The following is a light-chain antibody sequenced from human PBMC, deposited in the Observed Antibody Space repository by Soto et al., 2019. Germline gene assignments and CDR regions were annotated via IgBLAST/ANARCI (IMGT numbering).Light chain of an antibody. J-gene: IGLJ1*01. V-gene: IGLV2-14*01. CDR3: SSFTSAYTFV. Sequence: QSVLTQPASVSGSPGQSIAISCTGTSSDVGGYNYVSWYQQHPGKAPKLLLSEVSNRPSGVSDRFSGSKSGNTASLTISGLQTQDEADYYCSSFTSAYTFVFGTGTKVT. CDR1: SSDVGGYNY. CDR2: EVS.